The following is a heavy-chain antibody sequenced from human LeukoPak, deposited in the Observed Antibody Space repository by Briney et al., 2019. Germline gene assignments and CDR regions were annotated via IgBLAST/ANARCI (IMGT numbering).Heavy chain of an antibody. D-gene: IGHD6-13*01. CDR2: IWYDESNK. V-gene: IGHV3-33*01. Sequence: TGGSLRLSCAASGFSSYGMHWVRQAPGKGLEWVAVIWYDESNKYYADSVKGRFTISRDNSRNTQYLQMNSLRAEDTAVYYCARDGFSSSWYGRALDYWGQGTLVTVSS. CDR3: ARDGFSSSWYGRALDY. J-gene: IGHJ4*02. CDR1: GFSSYG.